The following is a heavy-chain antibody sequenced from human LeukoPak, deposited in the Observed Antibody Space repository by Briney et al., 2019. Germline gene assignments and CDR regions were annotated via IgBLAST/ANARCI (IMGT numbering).Heavy chain of an antibody. CDR3: ARDTLGYCSGGSCYYPYYYYGMDV. V-gene: IGHV3-30-3*01. J-gene: IGHJ6*02. D-gene: IGHD2-15*01. CDR2: ISNDGSNK. CDR1: GFTFSNYA. Sequence: GGSLRLSCAASGFTFSNYAMHWVRQAPGKGLEWVAVISNDGSNKYYADSVKGRFTISRDNAKNSLYLQMNSLRAEDTAVYYCARDTLGYCSGGSCYYPYYYYGMDVWGQGTTVTVSS.